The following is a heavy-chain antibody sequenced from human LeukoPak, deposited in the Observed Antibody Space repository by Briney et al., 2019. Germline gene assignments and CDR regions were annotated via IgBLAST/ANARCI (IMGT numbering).Heavy chain of an antibody. Sequence: SETLSLTCTVSGGSISSGGYYWSWIRQHPGKGLEWIGYIYYSGSTYYNPSLKSRVTISVDTSKNQFSLKLSSVTAADTAVYYCVRTMLAHYGMDVWGQGTTVTVSS. CDR1: GGSISSGGYY. CDR2: IYYSGST. J-gene: IGHJ6*02. D-gene: IGHD3-16*01. CDR3: VRTMLAHYGMDV. V-gene: IGHV4-31*03.